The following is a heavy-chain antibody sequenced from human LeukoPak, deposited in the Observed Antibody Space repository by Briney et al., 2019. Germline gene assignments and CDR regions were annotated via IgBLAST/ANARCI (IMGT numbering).Heavy chain of an antibody. CDR1: GFTFSSYG. V-gene: IGHV3-33*06. Sequence: GGSLRLSCAASGFTFSSYGMHWVRQAPGKGLEWVAVIWYDGSNKYYADSVKGRFTISRDNSKNTLYLQMNSLRAEDTAVYYCAKEEDYEILAYDAFDIWGQGTMVTVSS. CDR2: IWYDGSNK. CDR3: AKEEDYEILAYDAFDI. D-gene: IGHD3-9*01. J-gene: IGHJ3*02.